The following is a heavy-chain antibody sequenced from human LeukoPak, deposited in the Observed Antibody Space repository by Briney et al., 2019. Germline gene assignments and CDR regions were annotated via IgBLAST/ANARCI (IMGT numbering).Heavy chain of an antibody. CDR1: GYTFTGYY. J-gene: IGHJ4*02. Sequence: ASVKVSCKASGYTFTGYYINWVRQAPGQGLEWMGWINPNSGGTNYAQKFQGRVTMTRDTSISTAYMELSRLRSDDTAVYYCARTSSSWYYFDYWGQGTLVTVSS. V-gene: IGHV1-2*02. CDR3: ARTSSSWYYFDY. D-gene: IGHD6-13*01. CDR2: INPNSGGT.